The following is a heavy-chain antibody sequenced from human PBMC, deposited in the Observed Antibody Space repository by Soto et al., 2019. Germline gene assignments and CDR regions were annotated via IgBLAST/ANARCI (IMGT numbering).Heavy chain of an antibody. V-gene: IGHV3-23*01. CDR1: GFTCSSYA. CDR3: AKGVVVVAATPPDY. D-gene: IGHD2-15*01. J-gene: IGHJ4*02. Sequence: GGSLRLSCAASGFTCSSYAMSWVRQAPGKGLEWVSAISGSGGSTYYADSVKGRFTISRDNSKNTLYLQMNSLRAEDTAVYYCAKGVVVVAATPPDYWGQGTLVTVSS. CDR2: ISGSGGST.